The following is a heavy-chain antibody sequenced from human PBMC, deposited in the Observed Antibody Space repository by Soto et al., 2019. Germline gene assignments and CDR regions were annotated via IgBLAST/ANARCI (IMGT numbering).Heavy chain of an antibody. D-gene: IGHD3-3*01. V-gene: IGHV3-30*18. J-gene: IGHJ3*02. CDR2: ISYDGSNK. CDR1: VFTFSSYG. Sequence: PWWSLRLSCSASVFTFSSYGMHWFRQAPGKGLEWVAVISYDGSNKYYADSVKGRFTISRDNSKNTLYLQMNSLRAEDTAVYYCAKDKFLEWLFEFDIWGQGTMVTVSS. CDR3: AKDKFLEWLFEFDI.